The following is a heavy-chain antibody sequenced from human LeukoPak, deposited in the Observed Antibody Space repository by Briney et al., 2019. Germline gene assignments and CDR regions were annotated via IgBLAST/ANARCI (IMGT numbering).Heavy chain of an antibody. J-gene: IGHJ3*02. CDR1: GGSISSYY. Sequence: SETLSLTCTVSGGSISSYYWSWIRQPPGKGLEWIGYIYYSGSTNYNPSLKSRVTISVDTSKNQFSLKLSSVTAADTAVYYCARDVGSGSYWGAFDIWGQGTMVTVSS. V-gene: IGHV4-59*12. CDR3: ARDVGSGSYWGAFDI. D-gene: IGHD1-26*01. CDR2: IYYSGST.